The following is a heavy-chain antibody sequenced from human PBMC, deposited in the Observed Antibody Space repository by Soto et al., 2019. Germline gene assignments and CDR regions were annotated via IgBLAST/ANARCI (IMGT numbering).Heavy chain of an antibody. J-gene: IGHJ4*02. CDR3: ASATSIAVAGKES. Sequence: QVQLVQSGGEVRKPGASVKVSCKASGDTITNYGISWVRQAPGQGLEWMGWISFYNGNTKYAQNLQGRVTLTTDTSTSTAYMELRSLSSDDTDVYYCASATSIAVAGKESWGQGTLVTVSS. D-gene: IGHD6-19*01. V-gene: IGHV1-18*01. CDR1: GDTITNYG. CDR2: ISFYNGNT.